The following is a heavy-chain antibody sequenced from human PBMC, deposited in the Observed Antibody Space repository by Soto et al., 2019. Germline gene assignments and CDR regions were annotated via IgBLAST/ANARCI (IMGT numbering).Heavy chain of an antibody. CDR3: ARGHCTSTTCQGPGDGAFDI. J-gene: IGHJ3*02. CDR1: GYSFTSYW. CDR2: IYPGDSDT. V-gene: IGHV5-51*01. Sequence: PGESLKISCKGSGYSFTSYWIGWVRQMPGKGLEWMGIIYPGDSDTRYRPSFQGQVIISADKSISTAHLQWSSLKASDSAMYYCARGHCTSTTCQGPGDGAFDIWGQGTMVTVSS. D-gene: IGHD2-2*01.